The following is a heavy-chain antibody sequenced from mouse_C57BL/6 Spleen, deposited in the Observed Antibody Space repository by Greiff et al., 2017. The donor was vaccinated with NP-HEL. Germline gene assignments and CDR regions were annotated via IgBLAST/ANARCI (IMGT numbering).Heavy chain of an antibody. V-gene: IGHV1-26*01. CDR2: INPNNGGT. CDR1: GYTFTDYY. CDR3: ARWNYGSSYDYAMDY. J-gene: IGHJ4*01. Sequence: VQLQQSGPELVKPGASVKISCKASGYTFTDYYMNWVKQSHGKSLEWIGDINPNNGGTSYNQKFKGKATLTVDKSSSTAYMELRSLTSEDSAVYYCARWNYGSSYDYAMDYWGQGTSVTVSS. D-gene: IGHD1-1*01.